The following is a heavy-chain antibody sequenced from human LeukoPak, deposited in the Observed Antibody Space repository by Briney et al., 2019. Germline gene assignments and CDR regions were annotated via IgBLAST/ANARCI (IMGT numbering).Heavy chain of an antibody. V-gene: IGHV4-4*07. CDR1: GASITRYY. Sequence: PSETLSLTCTVSGASITRYYWRWIRQPAGKGLEWIGRIYTSGSTTYNPSLERRLSMSVDASKNQLSLKLSSVTAADTAVYFCATDQTKLGANDNWLDLWGQGTLVTVSS. CDR2: IYTSGST. CDR3: ATDQTKLGANDNWLDL. D-gene: IGHD1-26*01. J-gene: IGHJ5*02.